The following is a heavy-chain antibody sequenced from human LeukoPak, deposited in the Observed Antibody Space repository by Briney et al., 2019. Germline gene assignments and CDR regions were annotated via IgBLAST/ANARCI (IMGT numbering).Heavy chain of an antibody. CDR2: ISTGSSYI. D-gene: IGHD3-10*01. J-gene: IGHJ3*02. Sequence: GRSLRPSCAASGFTFSTYTMKWVSQPPGNGLEWVSSISTGSSYIYYSDSAKGRFTISRDNAKNSLYLQMNSLRAEDTAVYYCARIGSAIARVAAFDTWGQGTMVTVSS. V-gene: IGHV3-21*01. CDR3: ARIGSAIARVAAFDT. CDR1: GFTFSTYT.